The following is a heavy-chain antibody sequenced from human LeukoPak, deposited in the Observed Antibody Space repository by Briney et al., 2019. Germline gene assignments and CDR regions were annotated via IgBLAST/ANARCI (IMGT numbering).Heavy chain of an antibody. Sequence: GGSLRLSCEASGFTFSTYGMSWVRQAPGKGLEWVSSISENGGRTYYTDSVKGRFTISRDNSKNTLYLQMNSLRAEDTAMYYCARAFSDDSSGWTAFDIWGQGTMVTVSS. CDR3: ARAFSDDSSGWTAFDI. CDR2: ISENGGRT. D-gene: IGHD3-22*01. J-gene: IGHJ3*02. CDR1: GFTFSTYG. V-gene: IGHV3-23*01.